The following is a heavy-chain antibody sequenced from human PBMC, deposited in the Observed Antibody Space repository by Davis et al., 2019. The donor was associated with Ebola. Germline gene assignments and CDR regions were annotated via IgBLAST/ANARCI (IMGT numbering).Heavy chain of an antibody. D-gene: IGHD1-20*01. V-gene: IGHV4-4*07. CDR1: GGSISSYY. Sequence: PSETLSLTCTVSGGSISSYYWSWIRQPAGKGLEWIGRIYTSGSTNYNPSLKSRVTMSVDTSKNQFSLKLSSVTAADTAVYYCARGMVTGTIFSYYYYYGMDVWGQGTTVTVSS. J-gene: IGHJ6*02. CDR3: ARGMVTGTIFSYYYYYGMDV. CDR2: IYTSGST.